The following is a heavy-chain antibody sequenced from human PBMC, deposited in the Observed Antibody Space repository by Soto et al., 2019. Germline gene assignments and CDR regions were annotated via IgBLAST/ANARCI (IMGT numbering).Heavy chain of an antibody. CDR2: IYYSGST. CDR1: GGSISSSSYY. CDR3: ARRLRALIGDYGMDV. Sequence: NPSETLSLTCTVSGGSISSSSYYWGWIRQPPGKGLEWIGSIYYSGSTYYNPSLKSRVTISVDTSKNQFSLKLSSVTAADTAVYYCARRLRALIGDYGMDVWGQGTTVTVSS. D-gene: IGHD3-9*01. J-gene: IGHJ6*02. V-gene: IGHV4-39*01.